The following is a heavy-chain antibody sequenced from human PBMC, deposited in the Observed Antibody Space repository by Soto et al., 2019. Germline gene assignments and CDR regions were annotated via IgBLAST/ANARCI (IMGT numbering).Heavy chain of an antibody. Sequence: QVQLVQSGAEVKKPGSSVKVSCKASGGTFSSYTISWVRQAPGQGLEWMGRIIPILGIANYAQKFQGRVTITADKSTSTAYMELRSLRSEDTAVNYCAMEYCSSTSCYRDYWGQGTLVTVSS. CDR3: AMEYCSSTSCYRDY. J-gene: IGHJ4*02. D-gene: IGHD2-2*02. V-gene: IGHV1-69*02. CDR1: GGTFSSYT. CDR2: IIPILGIA.